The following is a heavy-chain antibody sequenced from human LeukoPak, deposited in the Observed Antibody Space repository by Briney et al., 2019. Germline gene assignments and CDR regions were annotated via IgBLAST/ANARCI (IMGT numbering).Heavy chain of an antibody. CDR1: GGSISSYY. Sequence: SETLSLTCTVSGGSISSYYWSWLRQPPGKGLEWIGYIYYSGSTNYNPSLKSRVTISVDTSKNQFSLKLSSVTAADTAVYYCARARLDYYDSSATRDDWFDPWGQGTLVAVSS. V-gene: IGHV4-59*01. J-gene: IGHJ5*02. CDR2: IYYSGST. CDR3: ARARLDYYDSSATRDDWFDP. D-gene: IGHD3-22*01.